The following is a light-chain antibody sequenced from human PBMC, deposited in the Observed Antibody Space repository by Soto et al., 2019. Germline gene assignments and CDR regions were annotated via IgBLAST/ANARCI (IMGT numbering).Light chain of an antibody. CDR3: CSYAGNYRYV. V-gene: IGLV2-11*01. Sequence: QSVLTQPRSVSGSPGQSVTISCTGTSSVVGGYNYVSWYQQYPGKAPKLMIYDVSKRPSGVPDRFSGSKSGNTASLTISGLQAEDEADYYCCSYAGNYRYVFGTGTKVTVL. CDR1: SSVVGGYNY. CDR2: DVS. J-gene: IGLJ1*01.